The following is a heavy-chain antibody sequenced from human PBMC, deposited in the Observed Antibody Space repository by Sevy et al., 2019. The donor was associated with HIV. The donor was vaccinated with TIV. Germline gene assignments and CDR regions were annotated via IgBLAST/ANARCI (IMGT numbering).Heavy chain of an antibody. V-gene: IGHV1-18*01. CDR2: ISAYNGNT. CDR3: ARDPLAAAAPENWFDP. CDR1: GYTFTSYG. D-gene: IGHD6-13*01. Sequence: ASVKVSCKASGYTFTSYGISWVRQAPGQGLEWMGWISAYNGNTNYAQQLQGRVTLTTDTSTSTAYMELRSLRSDDTAVYYCARDPLAAAAPENWFDPWGQGTLVTVSS. J-gene: IGHJ5*02.